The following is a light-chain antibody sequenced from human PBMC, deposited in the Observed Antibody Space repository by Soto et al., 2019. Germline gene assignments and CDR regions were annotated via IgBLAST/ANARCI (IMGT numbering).Light chain of an antibody. CDR2: DVS. Sequence: QSALTQPRSVSGSPGQSVTISCTGTSTNVGSYNFVSWYQQHPGKAPKFMIYDVSTRPSGVPDRFSGSRSGNTASLTISGLQAEDEAYYYCCSYAGSYSLVFGGGTKLTVL. CDR1: STNVGSYNF. J-gene: IGLJ2*01. V-gene: IGLV2-11*01. CDR3: CSYAGSYSLV.